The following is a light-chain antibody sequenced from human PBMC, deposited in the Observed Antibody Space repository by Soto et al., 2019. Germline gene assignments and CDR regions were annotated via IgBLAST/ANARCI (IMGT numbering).Light chain of an antibody. CDR1: SSDVGGYNY. V-gene: IGLV2-14*01. Sequence: QSVPTQPASVSGSPGQSIIISCTGTSSDVGGYNYVSWYQHHPGKAPKLLIYEVSSRPSGVSHRFSGSKSGNTAPLTISGLQAEDEADYYCTSYTSSSTLLFGGGTKVTVL. CDR2: EVS. J-gene: IGLJ2*01. CDR3: TSYTSSSTLL.